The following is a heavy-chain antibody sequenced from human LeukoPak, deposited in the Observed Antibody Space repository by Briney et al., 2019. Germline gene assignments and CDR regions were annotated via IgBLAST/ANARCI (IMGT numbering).Heavy chain of an antibody. CDR2: IYSGGST. CDR1: GFTVSSNY. V-gene: IGHV3-53*01. D-gene: IGHD2-2*02. J-gene: IGHJ3*02. Sequence: GGSLRLSCAASGFTVSSNYMSWVRQAPGKGLEWVSVIYSGGSTYYADSVKGRFTISRDNSKNTLYLQMNSLRAEDTAVYYCARDFLAGCSSTSCYTGGGGAFDIWGQGTMVTVSS. CDR3: ARDFLAGCSSTSCYTGGGGAFDI.